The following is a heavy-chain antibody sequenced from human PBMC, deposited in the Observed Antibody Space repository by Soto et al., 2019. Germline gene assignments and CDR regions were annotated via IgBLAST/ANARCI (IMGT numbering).Heavy chain of an antibody. V-gene: IGHV4-61*01. CDR1: GGSVSSGSYY. Sequence: SETLSLTCTVSGGSVSSGSYYWSWIRQPPGKGLEWIGYIYYSGSTDNNPSLKSRVTISRDTSKNQFSLHLTSVTAADTAVYYCARGRGAPNYFDFWGPGTLVTVSS. CDR2: IYYSGST. CDR3: ARGRGAPNYFDF. J-gene: IGHJ4*02. D-gene: IGHD3-10*01.